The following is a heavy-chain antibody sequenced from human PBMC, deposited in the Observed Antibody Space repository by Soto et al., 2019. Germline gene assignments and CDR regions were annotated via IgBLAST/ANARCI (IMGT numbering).Heavy chain of an antibody. CDR3: AKDAPATGYSNGLFDP. V-gene: IGHV3-23*01. J-gene: IGHJ5*02. D-gene: IGHD5-18*01. CDR2: ISSSGAST. Sequence: PGGSLRLSCAASGFTFSSYAMSWVRQAPGKGLEWVSAISSSGASTYYADSVRGRFTISRDNSKNTLYLQMNSLRAEDTAFYFCAKDAPATGYSNGLFDPGGLETLVTFSS. CDR1: GFTFSSYA.